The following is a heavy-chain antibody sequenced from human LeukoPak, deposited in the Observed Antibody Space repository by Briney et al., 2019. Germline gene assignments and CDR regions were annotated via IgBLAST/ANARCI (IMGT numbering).Heavy chain of an antibody. D-gene: IGHD5-24*01. V-gene: IGHV3-30-3*01. J-gene: IGHJ4*02. CDR2: ISYDGSNK. CDR1: GFTFSIYA. Sequence: GGSLRLSCAASGFTFSIYAMHWARQAPGKGLEGVAVISYDGSNKYYADSVKGRFTISRDNSKNTLYLQMNSLRAEDTAVYYCARVNRMATIRGYFDYWGQGTLVTVSS. CDR3: ARVNRMATIRGYFDY.